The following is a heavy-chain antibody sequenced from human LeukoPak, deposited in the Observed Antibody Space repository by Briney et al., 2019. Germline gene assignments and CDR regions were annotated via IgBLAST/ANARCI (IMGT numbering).Heavy chain of an antibody. CDR1: GFLFSRYG. CDR2: ISYDGSNK. D-gene: IGHD5-12*01. J-gene: IGHJ5*02. Sequence: GGSLRLSCAASGFLFSRYGIHWVRQAPGKGLEWVTFISYDGSNKYYGDSVKGRFTISRDNSKNTLYLQMNSLRAEDTAVYFCAKGLDIVARGRFDPWGQGTLVTVSS. V-gene: IGHV3-30*18. CDR3: AKGLDIVARGRFDP.